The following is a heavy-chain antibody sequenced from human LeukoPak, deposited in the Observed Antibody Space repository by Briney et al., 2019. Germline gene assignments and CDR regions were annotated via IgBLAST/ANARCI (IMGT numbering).Heavy chain of an antibody. Sequence: PSETLSLTCTVSGRSISSSSYSSGWIRQPPGNGPEWLGSIYYSGSTYYNPSLDNRLTLSVHTSKHQFALKLSTVTAADTAVYYCARLYSSSWYSGWFDPWGQGTLVTVSS. CDR2: IYYSGST. CDR3: ARLYSSSWYSGWFDP. J-gene: IGHJ5*02. V-gene: IGHV4-39*01. D-gene: IGHD6-13*01. CDR1: GRSISSSSYS.